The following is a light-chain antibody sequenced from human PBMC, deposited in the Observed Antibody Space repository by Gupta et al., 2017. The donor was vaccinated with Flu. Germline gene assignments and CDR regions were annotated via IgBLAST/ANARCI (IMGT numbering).Light chain of an antibody. CDR3: QQYDNWPPWT. CDR2: GSS. Sequence: EIVMTQSPATLSVSPGERATLSCWATQKIGDKLAWFQQKPGQAPRLLIYGSSNRATGIPPRFRGSGSGTEFTLTISSLQSEDFGVYYCQQYDNWPPWTFGQGTKVELK. CDR1: QKIGDK. J-gene: IGKJ1*01. V-gene: IGKV3-15*01.